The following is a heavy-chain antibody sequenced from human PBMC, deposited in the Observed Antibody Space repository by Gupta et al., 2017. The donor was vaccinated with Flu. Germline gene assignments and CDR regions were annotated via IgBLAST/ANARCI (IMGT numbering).Heavy chain of an antibody. J-gene: IGHJ4*02. D-gene: IGHD3-22*01. CDR2: ISGSGGST. CDR3: AKDPSNYYDTSGYYNYFDY. V-gene: IGHV3-23*01. Sequence: KGLEWVSAISGSGGSTYNADSVQGRFIISRDNSKNTVYLQMNSLRAEDTAVYFCAKDPSNYYDTSGYYNYFDYWGQGTLVTVSS.